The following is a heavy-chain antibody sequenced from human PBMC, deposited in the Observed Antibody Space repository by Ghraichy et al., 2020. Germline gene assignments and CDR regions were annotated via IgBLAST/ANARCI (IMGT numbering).Heavy chain of an antibody. J-gene: IGHJ4*02. V-gene: IGHV4-39*01. CDR1: GGSISSSSYY. Sequence: SETLSLTCTVSGGSISSSSYYWGWIRQPPGKGLEWIGSIYYSGSTYYNPSLKSRVTISVDTSKNQFSLKLSSVTAADTAVYYCARHTEMATIILPDFDYWGQGTLVTVSS. D-gene: IGHD5-24*01. CDR3: ARHTEMATIILPDFDY. CDR2: IYYSGST.